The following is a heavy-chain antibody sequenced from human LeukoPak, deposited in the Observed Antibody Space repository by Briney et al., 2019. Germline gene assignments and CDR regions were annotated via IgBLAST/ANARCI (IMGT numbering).Heavy chain of an antibody. D-gene: IGHD3-10*01. J-gene: IGHJ4*02. V-gene: IGHV3-7*01. CDR3: ARDKGGMVPFDY. CDR1: GFTFGTFW. CDR2: IKQGGSEK. Sequence: GGSLRLSCEASGFTFGTFWMSWVRQAPGKGLEWVANIKQGGSEKNYVDSVKGRFTIARDDAKNSLYLQMNSLRAEDTAVYFCARDKGGMVPFDYWGQGTLIIVSS.